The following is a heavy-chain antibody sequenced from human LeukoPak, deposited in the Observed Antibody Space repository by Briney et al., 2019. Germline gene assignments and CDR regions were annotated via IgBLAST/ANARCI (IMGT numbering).Heavy chain of an antibody. D-gene: IGHD3-22*01. J-gene: IGHJ6*03. CDR1: GFTFSSYS. CDR2: ISSSSSYI. Sequence: PGGSLRLSCAASGFTFSSYSMNWVRQAPGKGLEWVSSISSSSSYIYYADSVKGRFTISRDNAKNSLYLQMNSLRAEDTAVYYCASLYYDSSGYYGDYYYYMDVWGKGTTVTVSS. V-gene: IGHV3-21*01. CDR3: ASLYYDSSGYYGDYYYYMDV.